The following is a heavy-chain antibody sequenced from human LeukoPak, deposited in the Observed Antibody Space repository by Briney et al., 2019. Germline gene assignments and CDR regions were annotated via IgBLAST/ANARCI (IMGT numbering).Heavy chain of an antibody. J-gene: IGHJ4*02. D-gene: IGHD4-23*01. V-gene: IGHV3-53*01. Sequence: GGSLRLSCAASGFTVSSNYMSWVRQAPGKGLEWVSVIYSGGSTYYADSVKGRFTISRDDSKNTLYLQMNSLKTEDTAVYYCTTDLPTIVTQVDYWGQGTLVTVSS. CDR3: TTDLPTIVTQVDY. CDR1: GFTVSSNY. CDR2: IYSGGST.